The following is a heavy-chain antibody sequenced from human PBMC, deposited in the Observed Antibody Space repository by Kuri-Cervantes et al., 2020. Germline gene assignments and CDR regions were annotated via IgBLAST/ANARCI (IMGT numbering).Heavy chain of an antibody. J-gene: IGHJ4*02. Sequence: SETLSLTCAVSGDSISSSDYWSWIRQPPGKGLEWIGEINHSGGTNYNPSLKSRVTISVDTSKNQLSLKLSSVTAADTAVYYCARISGYSYGPNFDYWGQGTLVTVSS. CDR2: INHSGGT. CDR1: GDSISSSDY. CDR3: ARISGYSYGPNFDY. D-gene: IGHD5-18*01. V-gene: IGHV4-4*02.